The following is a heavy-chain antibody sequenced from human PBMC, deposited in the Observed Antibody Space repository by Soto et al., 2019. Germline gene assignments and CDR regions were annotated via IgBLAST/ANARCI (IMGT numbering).Heavy chain of an antibody. V-gene: IGHV3-7*01. D-gene: IGHD6-6*01. Sequence: EVQLVESGGGLVQPGGSLRLSCAASGFTFSSYWMSWVRQAPGKGLEWVANIKQDGSEKNYVDSVKGRFTISRDNAKNSLYLQMNSLRAEDTAVYYCARDRVYRVPHHFDYWGRGTLVTVSS. CDR1: GFTFSSYW. CDR3: ARDRVYRVPHHFDY. CDR2: IKQDGSEK. J-gene: IGHJ4*02.